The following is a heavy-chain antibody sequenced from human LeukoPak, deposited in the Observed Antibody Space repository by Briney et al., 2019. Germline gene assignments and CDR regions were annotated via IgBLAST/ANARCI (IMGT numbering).Heavy chain of an antibody. J-gene: IGHJ6*02. CDR3: ARDQEDYYYGMDV. CDR2: IYYSGST. Sequence: PSETLSLTCTVSGGSISSGDYYWSWIRQPPGKGLEWIGYIYYSGSTYYNPSLKSRVTISVDASKNQFSLKLSSVTAADTAVYYCARDQEDYYYGMDVWGQGTTVTVSS. V-gene: IGHV4-30-4*01. CDR1: GGSISSGDYY.